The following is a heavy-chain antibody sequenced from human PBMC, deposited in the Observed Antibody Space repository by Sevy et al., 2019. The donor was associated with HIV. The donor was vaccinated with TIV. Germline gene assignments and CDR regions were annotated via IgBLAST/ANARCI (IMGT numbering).Heavy chain of an antibody. CDR3: ARGFCVSSSCSGSS. Sequence: GGSLRLSCAASGFTFSSYNMNWVRQAPRKGLEWVSSISSSSSSIYYADSVKGRFTISRDNAKNSLYLQMDSLTAEDTAVYYCARGFCVSSSCSGSSWGQGTLVTVSS. V-gene: IGHV3-48*01. CDR2: ISSSSSSI. J-gene: IGHJ4*02. CDR1: GFTFSSYN. D-gene: IGHD2-2*01.